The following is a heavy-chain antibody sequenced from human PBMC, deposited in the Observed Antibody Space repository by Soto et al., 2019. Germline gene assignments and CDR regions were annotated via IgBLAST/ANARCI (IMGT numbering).Heavy chain of an antibody. J-gene: IGHJ6*03. V-gene: IGHV1-18*01. CDR3: ARVTVTTGPTYYYYYYMDV. D-gene: IGHD4-4*01. CDR1: GDTFTSYG. Sequence: QVQLVQSGAEVKKPGASVKVSCKASGDTFTSYGISWVRQAPGQGLEWMGWISAYNGNTNYAQKLQGRVTMTTDTSTSTAYMELRSLRSDDTAVYYCARVTVTTGPTYYYYYYMDVWGKGTTVTVSS. CDR2: ISAYNGNT.